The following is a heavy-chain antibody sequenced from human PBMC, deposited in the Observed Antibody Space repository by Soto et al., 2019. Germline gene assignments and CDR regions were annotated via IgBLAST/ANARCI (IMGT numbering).Heavy chain of an antibody. Sequence: SETLSLTCTVSGGSISSYYWSWIRQPPGKGLEWMGYICCSGSTNYDTGLKSRVTLSVYTSKNQFSLKLSSVTAADTDVYYCARDGDRVTNHNYYYYGMDVWGQGTTVTVSS. CDR3: ARDGDRVTNHNYYYYGMDV. V-gene: IGHV4-59*01. CDR1: GGSISSYY. CDR2: ICCSGST. J-gene: IGHJ6*02. D-gene: IGHD4-4*01.